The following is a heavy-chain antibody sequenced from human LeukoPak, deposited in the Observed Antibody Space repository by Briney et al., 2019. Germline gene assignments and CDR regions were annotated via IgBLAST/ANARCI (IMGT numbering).Heavy chain of an antibody. J-gene: IGHJ5*02. V-gene: IGHV1-2*06. CDR2: INPNSGGT. D-gene: IGHD2-2*01. Sequence: GASVKVSCKASGYTFTGYYMHWVRQVPGQGLEWMGRINPNSGGTNYAQKFQDRVTMTRDTSISTAYMELNRLTSDDTAVYYCARVAVYCSSTSCFRVWFDPWGQGTLVTVSS. CDR1: GYTFTGYY. CDR3: ARVAVYCSSTSCFRVWFDP.